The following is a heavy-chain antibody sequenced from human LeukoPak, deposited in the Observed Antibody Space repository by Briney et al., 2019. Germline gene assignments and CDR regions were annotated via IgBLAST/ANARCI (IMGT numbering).Heavy chain of an antibody. CDR1: GYSLTELS. J-gene: IGHJ4*02. CDR3: ATGDEASNSWYPHYFDY. V-gene: IGHV1-24*01. D-gene: IGHD6-13*01. Sequence: ASVKLSCKVSGYSLTELSIHWVRQAPGKGLEWMGGFDPEGGEGIYAPKFQGRVTVAEDTSTDTVYMELKSLNSEDTAVYYCATGDEASNSWYPHYFDYWGQGSQVTVSS. CDR2: FDPEGGEG.